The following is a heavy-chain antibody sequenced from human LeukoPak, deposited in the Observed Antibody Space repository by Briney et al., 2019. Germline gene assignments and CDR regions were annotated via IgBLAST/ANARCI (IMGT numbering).Heavy chain of an antibody. CDR3: ARCGSGSYYTYYYYGMDV. J-gene: IGHJ6*04. V-gene: IGHV4-38-2*01. CDR2: IFHSGST. Sequence: SETLSLICAVSGYSISSGYYWGWIRQPPGKGLEWIGSIFHSGSTYYNQSLKSRVTISVDTSKNQLSLKLSSVTAADTAVYYCARCGSGSYYTYYYYGMDVWGKGTTVTVSS. D-gene: IGHD3-10*01. CDR1: GYSISSGYY.